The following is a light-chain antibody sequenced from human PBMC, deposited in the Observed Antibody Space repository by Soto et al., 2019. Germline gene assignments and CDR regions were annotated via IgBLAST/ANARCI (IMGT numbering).Light chain of an antibody. CDR2: GAS. CDR3: XXYNNWPL. J-gene: IGKJ4*01. Sequence: EIVMTQSPATLSVSPGERATLSCRASQSVSSNLAWYQQKPGQAPRLLIYGASTRATGIPARFSGSGSGTEXTLTIXXLQSEDFAXYXCXXYNNWPLFGGGTKVEIK. V-gene: IGKV3-15*01. CDR1: QSVSSN.